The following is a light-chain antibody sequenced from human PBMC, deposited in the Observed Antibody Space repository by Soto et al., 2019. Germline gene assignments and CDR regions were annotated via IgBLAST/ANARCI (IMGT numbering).Light chain of an antibody. V-gene: IGKV1-39*01. J-gene: IGKJ4*01. CDR3: QQSYSKLT. Sequence: DIQMTQSPSSLSASVGDRVTITCRASQNIRSYLNWYQQKPGKAPKLLIYGASNLERGVPSRFSGSGSGTDFTLIISSLQPEDFATYSCQQSYSKLTFGGGTKVEIK. CDR1: QNIRSY. CDR2: GAS.